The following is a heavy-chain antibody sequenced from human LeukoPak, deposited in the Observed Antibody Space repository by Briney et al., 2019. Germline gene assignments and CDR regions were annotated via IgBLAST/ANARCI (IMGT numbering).Heavy chain of an antibody. V-gene: IGHV3-23*01. Sequence: PGGSLRLSCAASGSTFSNYAMSWVRQAPGRGLEWVSAISGSGDYTNYADSVKGRFTISRDNSKNTLYLLMNSLRAEDTAVYYCAKDRASGSGSYSYRGFDYWGQGTLVTVSS. CDR2: ISGSGDYT. D-gene: IGHD6-19*01. CDR1: GSTFSNYA. J-gene: IGHJ4*02. CDR3: AKDRASGSGSYSYRGFDY.